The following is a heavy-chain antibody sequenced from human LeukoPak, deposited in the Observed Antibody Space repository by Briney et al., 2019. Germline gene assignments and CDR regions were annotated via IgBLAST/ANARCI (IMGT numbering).Heavy chain of an antibody. CDR2: ISAYNGNT. CDR3: ARDTDCGGDCWDHFDY. J-gene: IGHJ4*02. Sequence: ASVKVSCKASGYIFTSYGISWVRQAPGQGLEWTGWISAYNGNTNYAQKLQGRVTMTTDTSTSTAYMELRSLRSDDTAVYYCARDTDCGGDCWDHFDYWGQGTLVTVSS. V-gene: IGHV1-18*04. D-gene: IGHD2-21*02. CDR1: GYIFTSYG.